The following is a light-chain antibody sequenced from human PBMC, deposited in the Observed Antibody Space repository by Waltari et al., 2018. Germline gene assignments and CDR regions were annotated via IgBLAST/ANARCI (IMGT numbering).Light chain of an antibody. CDR1: SSNIGAGHD. J-gene: IGLJ3*02. CDR2: GKH. Sequence: QSILTQPTSVSGAPGQRVTISCTGSSSNIGAGHDVHWYQAFPGTAPKLLIDGKHHRPSGVPDRCAGSKSGSSASLAINGRQAEDEADYYCQSFDSNVRGGVVFGGGTKVTVL. CDR3: QSFDSNVRGGVV. V-gene: IGLV1-40*01.